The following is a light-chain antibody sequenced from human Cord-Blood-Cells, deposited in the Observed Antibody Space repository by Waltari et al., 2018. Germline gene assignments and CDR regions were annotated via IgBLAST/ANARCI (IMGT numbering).Light chain of an antibody. J-gene: IGKJ2*01. V-gene: IGKV1-39*01. CDR2: AAS. CDR3: QQSYSTPYT. Sequence: DIQMTQPPSSLSASVGDRVTITCRASQSISSYLNWYQQKPGKAPKLLIYAASCWESGVPSRFSGSGSGTDFTITISSLQPEDFATYYCQQSYSTPYTFGQVTKLEIK. CDR1: QSISSY.